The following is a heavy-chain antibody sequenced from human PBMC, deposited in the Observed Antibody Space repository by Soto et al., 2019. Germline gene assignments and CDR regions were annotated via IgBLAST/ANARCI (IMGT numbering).Heavy chain of an antibody. CDR2: FDPEDGET. J-gene: IGHJ6*02. D-gene: IGHD6-13*01. CDR3: ATDPLIAAADYGMDV. V-gene: IGHV1-24*01. Sequence: GASVKVSCKVSGYTLTELSMHWVRQAPGKGLELMGGFDPEDGETIYAQKFQGRVTMTEDTSTDTAYLELSSLRSEDTAVYYCATDPLIAAADYGMDVWGQGTTVTVSS. CDR1: GYTLTELS.